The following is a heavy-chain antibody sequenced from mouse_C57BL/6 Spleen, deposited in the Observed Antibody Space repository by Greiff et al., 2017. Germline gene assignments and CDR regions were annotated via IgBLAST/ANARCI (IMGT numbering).Heavy chain of an antibody. V-gene: IGHV1-50*01. D-gene: IGHD2-4*01. CDR1: GYTFTSYW. Sequence: QVQLQQSGAELVKPGASVKLSCKASGYTFTSYWMQWVKQRPGQGLEWIGEIDPSDSYTNYNQKFKGKATLTVDTSSSTAYMQLSSLTSEDSAVYYCARNGIYYDYDGFAYWGQGTLVTVSA. J-gene: IGHJ3*01. CDR2: IDPSDSYT. CDR3: ARNGIYYDYDGFAY.